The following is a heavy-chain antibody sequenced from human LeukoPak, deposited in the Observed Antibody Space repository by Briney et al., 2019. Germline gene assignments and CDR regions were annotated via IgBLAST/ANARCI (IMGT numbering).Heavy chain of an antibody. D-gene: IGHD2-15*01. CDR3: AKDGDCSGGTCYSGFDV. CDR1: GFTFSRYW. CDR2: IKQDGSEK. Sequence: GGSLRFSCAASGFTFSRYWMTWVRQAPGKGLEWVANIKQDGSEKYYVDSVKGRFSISRDNAKNSLYLQMNSLRAEDTAVYYCAKDGDCSGGTCYSGFDVWGQGTTVTVSS. J-gene: IGHJ6*02. V-gene: IGHV3-7*01.